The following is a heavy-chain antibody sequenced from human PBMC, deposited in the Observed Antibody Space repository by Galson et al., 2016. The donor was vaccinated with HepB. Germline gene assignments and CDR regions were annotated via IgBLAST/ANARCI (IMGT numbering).Heavy chain of an antibody. V-gene: IGHV3-74*01. J-gene: IGHJ5*01. D-gene: IGHD3-3*01. CDR3: ARDRDAPLTGNYDFWSGYFGRGGWFDP. CDR1: GFTFSSYW. CDR2: INSDGSST. Sequence: SLRLSCAASGFTFSSYWMHWVRQGPGKGLVWVSRINSDGSSTSYADSVKGRFTISRDNAKNTLFLQMNSLRAEDTAVYYCARDRDAPLTGNYDFWSGYFGRGGWFDPWGQGTVVTVS.